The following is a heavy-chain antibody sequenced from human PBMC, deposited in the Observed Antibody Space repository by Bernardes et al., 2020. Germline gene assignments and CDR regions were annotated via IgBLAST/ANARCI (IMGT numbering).Heavy chain of an antibody. CDR2: MYYSGST. CDR3: ARGASYWYFDL. Sequence: ETLSLTCTVSGGSISSYYGTWIRQSPGKGLEWIGYMYYSGSTNYNPSLKSRVTISVDTSKNQFSLKLTSVTAADTAVYYCARGASYWYFDLWGRGTLVTVSS. V-gene: IGHV4-59*01. CDR1: GGSISSYY. J-gene: IGHJ2*01.